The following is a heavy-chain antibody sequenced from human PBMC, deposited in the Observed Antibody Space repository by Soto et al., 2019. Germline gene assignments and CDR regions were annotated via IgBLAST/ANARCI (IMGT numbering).Heavy chain of an antibody. V-gene: IGHV1-2*04. J-gene: IGHJ4*02. CDR2: INPNSGGT. Sequence: VASVKVSCKASGYTFTGYYMHWVRQAPGQGLEWMGWINPNSGGTNYAQKFQGWVTMTRDTSISTAYMELSRLRSDDTAVYYCARSRGYSGYDSYYFDYWGQGTLVTV. D-gene: IGHD5-12*01. CDR1: GYTFTGYY. CDR3: ARSRGYSGYDSYYFDY.